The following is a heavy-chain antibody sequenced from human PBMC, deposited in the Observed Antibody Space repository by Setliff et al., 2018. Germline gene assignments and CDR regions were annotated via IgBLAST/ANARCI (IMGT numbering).Heavy chain of an antibody. Sequence: PGGSLRLSCAASGFTFSSYWMSWVRQAPGKGLEWVANIKQDGSEKYYVDSVKGRFTISRDNAKNSLYLQMNTLRVDDTAVYYCTSEYHSGGWGQGTLVTVSS. CDR1: GFTFSSYW. CDR2: IKQDGSEK. J-gene: IGHJ4*02. V-gene: IGHV3-7*01. CDR3: TSEYHSGG. D-gene: IGHD1-26*01.